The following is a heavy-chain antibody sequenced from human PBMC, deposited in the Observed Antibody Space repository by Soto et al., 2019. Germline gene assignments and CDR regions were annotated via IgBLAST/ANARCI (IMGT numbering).Heavy chain of an antibody. Sequence: SETLSLTCAVYGGSFSGYYWSWIRQPPGKGLEWIGEINHSGSTNYNPSLKSRVTISVDTSKNQFSLKLSSVTAADTAVYYCARHSSSWYYFDYWGQGTQVTVSS. J-gene: IGHJ4*02. CDR3: ARHSSSWYYFDY. CDR1: GGSFSGYY. CDR2: INHSGST. D-gene: IGHD6-13*01. V-gene: IGHV4-34*01.